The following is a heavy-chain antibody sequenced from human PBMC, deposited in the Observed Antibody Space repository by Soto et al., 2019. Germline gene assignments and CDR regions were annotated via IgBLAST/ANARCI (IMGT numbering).Heavy chain of an antibody. Sequence: GGSLRLSCAASGFTFDDYTMHWVRQAPGKGLEWVSLISWDGGSTYYADSVKGRFTISRDNSKNSLYLQMNSLRTEDTALYYCAKGITYRGSVSYYLHYYFGMDVWGQGTTVTVSS. CDR2: ISWDGGST. V-gene: IGHV3-43*01. J-gene: IGHJ6*02. CDR3: AKGITYRGSVSYYLHYYFGMDV. D-gene: IGHD3-10*01. CDR1: GFTFDDYT.